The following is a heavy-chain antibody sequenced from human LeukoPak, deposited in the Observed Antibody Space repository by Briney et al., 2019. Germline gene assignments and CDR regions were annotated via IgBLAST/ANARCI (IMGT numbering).Heavy chain of an antibody. CDR1: GGSFSGYY. V-gene: IGHV4-34*01. D-gene: IGHD3-16*02. CDR3: ARAIMITFGGVIVFTHYLDY. Sequence: KLRETLSLTCAVYGGSFSGYYWSWIRQPPGKGLEWIGEINHSGSTNYNPSLKSRVTISVDTSKNQFSLKLSSVTAADTAVYYCARAIMITFGGVIVFTHYLDYWGQGTLVTVFS. CDR2: INHSGST. J-gene: IGHJ4*02.